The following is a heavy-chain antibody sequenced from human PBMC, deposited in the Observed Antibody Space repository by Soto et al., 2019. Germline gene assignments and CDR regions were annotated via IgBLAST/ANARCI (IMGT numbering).Heavy chain of an antibody. CDR1: GGSISSGDYY. V-gene: IGHV4-30-4*01. J-gene: IGHJ4*02. D-gene: IGHD3-22*01. CDR2: IYYSGST. CDR3: ARGSYYYDSSGYYHY. Sequence: LSLTCTVSGGSISSGDYYWSWIRQPPWKGLEWIGYIYYSGSTYYNPSLKSRVTISVDTSKNQFSLKLSSVTAADTAVYYCARGSYYYDSSGYYHYWGKGTLVTVS.